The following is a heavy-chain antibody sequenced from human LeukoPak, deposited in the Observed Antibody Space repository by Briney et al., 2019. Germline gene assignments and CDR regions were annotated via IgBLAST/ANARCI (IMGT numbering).Heavy chain of an antibody. J-gene: IGHJ4*02. V-gene: IGHV4-59*11. CDR1: GVSIRSHY. Sequence: KPSETLSLTCTVSGVSIRSHYWSWIRQPPGKGLEWIGFVYYRGSSNYSPSLKSRVTISVDTSKNQFSLKLSSVTAADTAVYYCAGDSSGYYIRSVDYWGQGTLVTVSS. CDR2: VYYRGSS. D-gene: IGHD3-22*01. CDR3: AGDSSGYYIRSVDY.